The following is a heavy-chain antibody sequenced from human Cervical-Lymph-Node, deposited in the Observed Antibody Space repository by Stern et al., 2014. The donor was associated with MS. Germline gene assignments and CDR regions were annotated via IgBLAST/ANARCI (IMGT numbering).Heavy chain of an antibody. CDR2: TSHSGDT. J-gene: IGHJ4*02. CDR3: ARLSTAVDF. CDR1: GGSISSRY. Sequence: VQLVQSGPGLVKPSETLSLTCAVSGGSISSRYWGWIRQPPGKGLEWIGLTSHSGDTNYTPSLKGRVTISLDTPKTQFPRKVTSVTAADTAVYYCARLSTAVDFWGQGTLVTVSS. V-gene: IGHV4-59*08.